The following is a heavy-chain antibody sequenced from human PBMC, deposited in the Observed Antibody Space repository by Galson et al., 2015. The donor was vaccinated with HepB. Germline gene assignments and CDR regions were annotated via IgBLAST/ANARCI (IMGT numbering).Heavy chain of an antibody. D-gene: IGHD3-16*02. V-gene: IGHV3-33*01. CDR2: IWYDGSNK. CDR1: GFTFSSYG. J-gene: IGHJ3*02. CDR3: ARSYYDYIWGSYRYTEDAFDN. Sequence: SLRLSCAASGFTFSSYGMHWVRQAPGKGLEWVAVIWYDGSNKYYADSVKGRFTISRDNSKNMLYLQMNSLRAEDTAVYYCARSYYDYIWGSYRYTEDAFDNWGQGTMVTVSS.